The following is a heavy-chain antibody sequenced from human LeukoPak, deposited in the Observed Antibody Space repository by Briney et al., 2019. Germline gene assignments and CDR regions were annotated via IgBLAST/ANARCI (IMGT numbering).Heavy chain of an antibody. Sequence: ASVKVSCKASGYTFTGYYMHWVRQAPGQGPEWMGWINPNSGDTNYAQKFQGRVTMTRETAISTVYMELRRLRYADTAAYYCARGPLEYCSGGTCYSGRNWFDPWGQGTLVTVSS. CDR2: INPNSGDT. V-gene: IGHV1-2*02. D-gene: IGHD2-15*01. J-gene: IGHJ5*02. CDR3: ARGPLEYCSGGTCYSGRNWFDP. CDR1: GYTFTGYY.